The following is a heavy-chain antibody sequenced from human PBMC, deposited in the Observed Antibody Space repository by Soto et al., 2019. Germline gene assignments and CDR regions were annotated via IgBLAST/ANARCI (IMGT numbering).Heavy chain of an antibody. Sequence: ASVKVSCKASGYTFTSYGISWVRQAPGQGLEWMGWISAYNGNTNYAQKLQGRVAMTTDTSTSTAYMELRSLRSDDTAVYYCARDLTYYDFWSGYYNYYYGMDVWGQGTTVTVSS. CDR3: ARDLTYYDFWSGYYNYYYGMDV. D-gene: IGHD3-3*01. CDR1: GYTFTSYG. CDR2: ISAYNGNT. V-gene: IGHV1-18*01. J-gene: IGHJ6*02.